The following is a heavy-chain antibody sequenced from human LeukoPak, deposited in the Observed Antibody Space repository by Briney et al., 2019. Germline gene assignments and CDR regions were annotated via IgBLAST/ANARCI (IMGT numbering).Heavy chain of an antibody. V-gene: IGHV3-30*02. J-gene: IGHJ4*02. Sequence: GGSLRLSCATSGFTFSNYGMHWVRQAPGKGLEWVTFIRYDGSNKYYTDSVKGRFTISRDNSKNTLYLQMNSLRVEDTAVYYCAKGTHYYDSSGYYYWGQGTLVTVSS. D-gene: IGHD3-22*01. CDR1: GFTFSNYG. CDR3: AKGTHYYDSSGYYY. CDR2: IRYDGSNK.